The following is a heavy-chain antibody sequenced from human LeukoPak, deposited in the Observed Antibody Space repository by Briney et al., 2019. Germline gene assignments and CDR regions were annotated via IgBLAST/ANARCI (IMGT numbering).Heavy chain of an antibody. CDR3: ARKSDSLMGRGGDC. CDR2: IYSGGNT. V-gene: IGHV3-66*01. D-gene: IGHD3-10*01. CDR1: GFTVSNNF. J-gene: IGHJ4*02. Sequence: GGSLRLSCAASGFTVSNNFMTWVRQSPGKGPECVTVIYSGGNTYYADPVKGRFTISRDNSKNTLYLQMNSLRAEDTAVYYCARKSDSLMGRGGDCWGQGALVTVSS.